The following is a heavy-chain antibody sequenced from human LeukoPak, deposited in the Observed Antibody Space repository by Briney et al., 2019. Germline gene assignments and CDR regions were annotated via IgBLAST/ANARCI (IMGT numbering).Heavy chain of an antibody. CDR1: GYTFTNYD. CDR2: ISAYNGNT. V-gene: IGHV1-18*01. J-gene: IGHJ4*02. Sequence: GASVKVSCKASGYTFTNYDVTWVRQAPGQGLEWMGWISAYNGNTNYAQKLRGRVTMTTDTSTSTAYMELRSLRSDDTAVYYCARDSPYPLGSYPPEGYFDYWGQGTLVTVSS. CDR3: ARDSPYPLGSYPPEGYFDY. D-gene: IGHD3-16*01.